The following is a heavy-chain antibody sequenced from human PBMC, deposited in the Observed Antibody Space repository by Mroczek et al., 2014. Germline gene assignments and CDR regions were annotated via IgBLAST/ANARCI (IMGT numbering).Heavy chain of an antibody. J-gene: IGHJ3*02. D-gene: IGHD5-24*01. CDR2: ISYDGSNK. V-gene: IGHV3-30*03. CDR3: ARSFEGEMATISGDAFDI. Sequence: ESGGGVVQPGRSLRLSCAASGFTFSSYGMHWVRQAPGKGLEWVAVISYDGSNKYYADSVKGRFTISRDNSKNTLYLQMNSLRAEDTAVYYCARSFEGEMATISGDAFDIWGQGTMVTVSS. CDR1: GFTFSSYG.